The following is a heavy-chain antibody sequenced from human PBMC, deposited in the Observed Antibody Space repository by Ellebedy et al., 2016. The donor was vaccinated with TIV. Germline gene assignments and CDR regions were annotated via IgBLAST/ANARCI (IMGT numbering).Heavy chain of an antibody. J-gene: IGHJ6*02. CDR3: ARDGAYGDHDYYYYSGMGV. CDR1: GFTFSNYA. D-gene: IGHD4-17*01. Sequence: GESLKISCAASGFTFSNYAMNWVRQAPGKGLEWVSTVSGSTLSTYYADSVKGRFIISRDNSKNTLYLQMDSLEAGDTAVYYCARDGAYGDHDYYYYSGMGVWGQGTTVTVSS. V-gene: IGHV3-23*01. CDR2: VSGSTLST.